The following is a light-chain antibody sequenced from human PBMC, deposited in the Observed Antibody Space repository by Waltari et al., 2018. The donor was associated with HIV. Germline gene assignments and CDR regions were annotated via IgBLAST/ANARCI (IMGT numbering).Light chain of an antibody. Sequence: QSALTQPASVSGSPGQSITISCTGTSSDVGSYYLVSWYQQHPGKAPKLMIYEVSKRPSGVSHRFSCSKSGNTASLTISGLQAEDEADYYCCSYAGSSTFVVFGGGTKLTVL. CDR1: SSDVGSYYL. J-gene: IGLJ2*01. V-gene: IGLV2-23*02. CDR2: EVS. CDR3: CSYAGSSTFVV.